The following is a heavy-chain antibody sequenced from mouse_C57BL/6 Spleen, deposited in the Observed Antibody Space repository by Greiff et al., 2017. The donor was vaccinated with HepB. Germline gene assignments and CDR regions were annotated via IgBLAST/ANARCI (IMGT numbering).Heavy chain of an antibody. Sequence: QVQLQQSGAELARPGASVKLSCKASGYTFTSYGISWVKQRTGQGLEWIGEIYPRSGNTYYNEKFKGKATLTADKSSSTAYMGLRSLTSEDSAVYFCAREGGNSWFAYWGQGTLVTVSA. CDR2: IYPRSGNT. D-gene: IGHD2-1*01. CDR3: AREGGNSWFAY. V-gene: IGHV1-81*01. J-gene: IGHJ3*01. CDR1: GYTFTSYG.